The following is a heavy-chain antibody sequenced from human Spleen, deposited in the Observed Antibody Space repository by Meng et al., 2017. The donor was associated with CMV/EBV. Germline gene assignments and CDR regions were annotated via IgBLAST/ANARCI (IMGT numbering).Heavy chain of an antibody. D-gene: IGHD2-2*01. CDR3: AKVGPGWRSSTLVFDP. CDR1: GYSISSGYY. CDR2: LYHSGTT. V-gene: IGHV4-38-2*02. J-gene: IGHJ5*02. Sequence: SETLSLTCTVSGYSISSGYYWGWIRQPPGKGLEWIGSLYHSGTTYYNPSLKSRISISVDTSKTQFSLQLSSVTAADTAVYYCAKVGPGWRSSTLVFDPWGQGILVTVSS.